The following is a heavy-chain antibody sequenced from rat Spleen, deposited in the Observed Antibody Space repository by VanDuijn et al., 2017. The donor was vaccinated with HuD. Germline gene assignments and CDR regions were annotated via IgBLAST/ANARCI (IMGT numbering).Heavy chain of an antibody. J-gene: IGHJ3*01. CDR3: AIPIPVGGFAY. CDR1: GFTFSNYY. Sequence: EVQLVESGGGLVQPGRSMHLSCAASGFTFSNYYMAWVRQAPTEVLEWVASISTGGGNTFYRDSVKGRFTISRDNSKSTLYLQMYSLSAEDTGTYYCAIPIPVGGFAYWGRGTLVTVSS. V-gene: IGHV5-25*01. CDR2: ISTGGGNT. D-gene: IGHD1-2*01.